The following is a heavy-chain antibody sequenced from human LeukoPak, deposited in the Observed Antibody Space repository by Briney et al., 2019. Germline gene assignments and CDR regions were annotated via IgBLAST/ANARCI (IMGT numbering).Heavy chain of an antibody. V-gene: IGHV4-34*01. D-gene: IGHD3-3*01. CDR3: ASCRTRITIFGVVIPNWFDP. CDR2: INHSGST. J-gene: IGHJ5*02. CDR1: GGSFSGYY. Sequence: TSETLSLTCAVYGGSFSGYYWSWIRQPPGKGLEWIGEINHSGSTNYNPSLKSRVTISVDASKNQFSLKLSSVTAADTAVYYCASCRTRITIFGVVIPNWFDPWGQGTLVTVSS.